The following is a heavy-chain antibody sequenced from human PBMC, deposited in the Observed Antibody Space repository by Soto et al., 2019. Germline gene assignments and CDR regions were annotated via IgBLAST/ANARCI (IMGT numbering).Heavy chain of an antibody. Sequence: QVQLVESGGGVVQPGRSLRLSCAASGFTFSNYGMHWVRQAPGRGLEWVAVIWDDGSNKYYTDSVKGRFTISRDNSKNTLYLQMNSLRVEDTAVYYCARPPVPKIYWYFDLWGRGPRVAVSS. J-gene: IGHJ2*01. CDR1: GFTFSNYG. CDR3: ARPPVPKIYWYFDL. V-gene: IGHV3-33*01. D-gene: IGHD6-6*01. CDR2: IWDDGSNK.